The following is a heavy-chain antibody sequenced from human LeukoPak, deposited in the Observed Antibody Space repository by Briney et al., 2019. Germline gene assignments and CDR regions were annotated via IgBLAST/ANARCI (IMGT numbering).Heavy chain of an antibody. CDR3: ARPYYYDSRIDP. J-gene: IGHJ5*02. Sequence: ASETLSLTCTVSGGSISSGDYYWSWIRQPPGKGLEGIAYMYYSGSTYYNPSLTSRVTMSADTSKNPLSLKLRSVTAADTAVYYCARPYYYDSRIDPWGQGILVTVSS. CDR1: GGSISSGDYY. D-gene: IGHD3-22*01. V-gene: IGHV4-30-4*01. CDR2: MYYSGST.